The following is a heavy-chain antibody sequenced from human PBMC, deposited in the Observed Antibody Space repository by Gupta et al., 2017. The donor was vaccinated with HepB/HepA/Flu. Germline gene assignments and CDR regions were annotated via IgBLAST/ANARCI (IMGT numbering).Heavy chain of an antibody. J-gene: IGHJ3*02. CDR3: TREGADAFDI. V-gene: IGHV1-69*01. Sequence: YGQKFQGRVTITADDSTNTVYMELSSLTFEDTAVYYCTREGADAFDIWGQGTMVTVSS. D-gene: IGHD3-16*01.